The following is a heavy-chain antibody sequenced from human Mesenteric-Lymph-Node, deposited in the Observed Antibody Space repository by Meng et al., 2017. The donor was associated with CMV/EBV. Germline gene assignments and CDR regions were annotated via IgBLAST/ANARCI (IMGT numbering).Heavy chain of an antibody. Sequence: GESLKISCAASGFSFSSYAMYWVRQAPGKGLEWVSVIYSDSAYYADSVRGRFTISRDPSKNTLYLQMNSLRAEDTAVYYCAKGRVYGDFLCFDYWGQGTLVTVSS. CDR3: AKGRVYGDFLCFDY. V-gene: IGHV3-23*03. J-gene: IGHJ4*02. D-gene: IGHD4-17*01. CDR1: GFSFSSYA. CDR2: IYSDSA.